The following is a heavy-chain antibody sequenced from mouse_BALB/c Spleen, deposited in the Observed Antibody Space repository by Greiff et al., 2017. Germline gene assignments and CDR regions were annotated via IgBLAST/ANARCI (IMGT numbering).Heavy chain of an antibody. CDR2: IWAGGST. CDR3: ARDEGRDYYAMDY. Sequence: VQLQQSGPGLVAPSQSLSITCTVSGFSLTSYGEHWVRQPPGKGLEWLGVIWAGGSTNYNSALMSRLSISKDNSKSQVFLKMNSLQTDDTAMYYCARDEGRDYYAMDYWGQGTSVTVSS. J-gene: IGHJ4*01. CDR1: GFSLTSYG. V-gene: IGHV2-9*02.